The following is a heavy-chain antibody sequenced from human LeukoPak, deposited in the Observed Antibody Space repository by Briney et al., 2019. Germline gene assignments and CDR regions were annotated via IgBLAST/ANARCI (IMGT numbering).Heavy chain of an antibody. V-gene: IGHV3-23*01. D-gene: IGHD1-26*01. CDR3: AKVPSPVGATHYFDY. Sequence: GGSLRLSCAASGFTFSSYAMSWVRQAPGKGLEWVSAISGSGGNTYYADSVKGRFTISRDNSKNTLYLQMNSLRAEDTAVYYCAKVPSPVGATHYFDYWGQGTLVTVSS. CDR1: GFTFSSYA. J-gene: IGHJ4*02. CDR2: ISGSGGNT.